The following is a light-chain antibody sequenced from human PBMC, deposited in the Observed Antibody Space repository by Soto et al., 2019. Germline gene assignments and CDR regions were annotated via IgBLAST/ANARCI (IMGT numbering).Light chain of an antibody. CDR1: SSDVGGYDF. Sequence: QSALTQPPSASGSPGQSVTISCTGTSSDVGGYDFVSWYQQHPGKAPKLMIYKVSKRPSGVPDRFSGSKSGHTASLTVSGLQVEDEADYYCSSYAGSNNFVFGTGTKLTVL. CDR2: KVS. V-gene: IGLV2-8*01. J-gene: IGLJ1*01. CDR3: SSYAGSNNFV.